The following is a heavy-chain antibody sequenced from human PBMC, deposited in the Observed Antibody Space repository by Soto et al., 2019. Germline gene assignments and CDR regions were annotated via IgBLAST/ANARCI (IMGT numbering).Heavy chain of an antibody. Sequence: QVQPQESGPGLVKPSQTLSLTCTVSGGSISSGGYYWTWIRQHPGKGLEWIGYIYYSGSTYYNPSLKSRVTMSVDTSKIQFSLKLSSVTAADTAVYYCARVCGGDCHYGMDVWGQGTTVTVSS. CDR3: ARVCGGDCHYGMDV. V-gene: IGHV4-31*03. J-gene: IGHJ6*02. CDR1: GGSISSGGYY. CDR2: IYYSGST. D-gene: IGHD2-21*02.